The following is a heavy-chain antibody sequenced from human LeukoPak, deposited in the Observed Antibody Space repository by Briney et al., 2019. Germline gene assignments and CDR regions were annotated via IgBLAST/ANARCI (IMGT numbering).Heavy chain of an antibody. CDR1: GYTFTNYH. D-gene: IGHD6-25*01. CDR3: ARTTSFTASGYDY. Sequence: GASVKVSCKASGYTFTNYHINWVRQATGQGLEWMGWMNPNNGDSGYAQKFQGRVTITRDTSISTSYMELRSLRSDDTAVYFCARTTSFTASGYDYWSQGTVVTVSS. CDR2: MNPNNGDS. V-gene: IGHV1-8*03. J-gene: IGHJ4*02.